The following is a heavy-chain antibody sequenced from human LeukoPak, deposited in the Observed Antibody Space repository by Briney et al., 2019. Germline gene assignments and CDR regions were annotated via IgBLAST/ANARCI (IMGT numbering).Heavy chain of an antibody. D-gene: IGHD1-26*01. Sequence: PGGSLRLSCAASGFTFSSYGMHWVRQAPGKGLEWVAVISYDGSNKYYADSVKGRFTISRDNSKNTLYLQMNSLRAEDTAVYYCARDLEEYSGSYSHFDYWGQGTLVTVSS. CDR1: GFTFSSYG. CDR3: ARDLEEYSGSYSHFDY. J-gene: IGHJ4*02. CDR2: ISYDGSNK. V-gene: IGHV3-30*19.